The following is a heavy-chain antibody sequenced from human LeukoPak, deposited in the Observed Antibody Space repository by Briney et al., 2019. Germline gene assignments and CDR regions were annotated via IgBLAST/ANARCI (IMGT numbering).Heavy chain of an antibody. CDR1: GFTFSSSD. V-gene: IGHV3-13*01. CDR3: ARGPPRGKYYYMDV. CDR2: IGTASDT. D-gene: IGHD1-1*01. J-gene: IGHJ6*03. Sequence: GGSLRLSCAASGFTFSSSDMHWVRQPTGQGLEWVSTIGTASDTYYPGSVEGRFTLSRDNAKNSLYLQMNSLTAGDTAVYYCARGPPRGKYYYMDVWGKGTTVTVSS.